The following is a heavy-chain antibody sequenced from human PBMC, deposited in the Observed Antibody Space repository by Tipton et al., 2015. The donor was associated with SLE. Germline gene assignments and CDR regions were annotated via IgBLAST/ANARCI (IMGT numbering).Heavy chain of an antibody. CDR1: GFTSSSYA. D-gene: IGHD4-17*01. J-gene: IGHJ4*02. Sequence: GSLRLSCAASGFTSSSYAMTWVRQAPGQGLKWVSGISGSGYTTYYADSVKGRFTISRDNSKNTLYLQMNSLRAEDTAVYYCARESPYGDYDYWGQGTLVTVSS. CDR2: ISGSGYTT. CDR3: ARESPYGDYDY. V-gene: IGHV3-23*01.